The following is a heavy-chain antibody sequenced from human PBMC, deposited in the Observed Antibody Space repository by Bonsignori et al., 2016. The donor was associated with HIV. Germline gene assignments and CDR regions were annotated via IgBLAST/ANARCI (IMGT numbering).Heavy chain of an antibody. CDR2: INPSGGSA. J-gene: IGHJ5*02. CDR3: ARDLDLGGGVGARDWLDP. V-gene: IGHV1-46*01. Sequence: WVRQAPGQGLEWMGVINPSGGSATYAQKFRGRVTMTSDTSTSTVYMELSSLRSDDTAIYYCARDLDLGGGVGARDWLDPWGLGTLVTVSS. D-gene: IGHD1-26*01.